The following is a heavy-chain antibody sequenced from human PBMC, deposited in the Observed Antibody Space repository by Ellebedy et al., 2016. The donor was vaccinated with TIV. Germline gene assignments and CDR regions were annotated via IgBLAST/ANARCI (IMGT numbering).Heavy chain of an antibody. Sequence: GGSLRLSCAASGFPFDDFSMHWVRQAPEKGLEWVAVIDWDGGITHYAESVKGRFTISRDNAWNSLYLQMNSLRAEDTAVYYCARADGYTYGNPYFDSWGHGTLVTVSS. CDR2: IDWDGGIT. V-gene: IGHV3-20*04. J-gene: IGHJ4*01. CDR3: ARADGYTYGNPYFDS. D-gene: IGHD5-18*01. CDR1: GFPFDDFS.